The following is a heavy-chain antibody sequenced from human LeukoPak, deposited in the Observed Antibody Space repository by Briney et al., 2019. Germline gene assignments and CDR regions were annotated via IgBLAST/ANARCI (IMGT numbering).Heavy chain of an antibody. CDR2: IYYSGST. J-gene: IGHJ6*03. D-gene: IGHD6-6*01. V-gene: IGHV4-59*08. CDR1: GGSISSYY. Sequence: SETLSLTCTVSGGSISSYYWSWIRQPPGKGLEWIGYIYYSGSTNYNPSLKSRVTISVDTSKNQFSLKLSSVTAADTAVYYCARASSSYYYYMDVWGKGTTVTVSS. CDR3: ARASSSYYYYMDV.